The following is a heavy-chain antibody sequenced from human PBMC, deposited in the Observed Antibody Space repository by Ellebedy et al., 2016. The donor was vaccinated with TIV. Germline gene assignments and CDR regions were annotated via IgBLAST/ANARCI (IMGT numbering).Heavy chain of an antibody. Sequence: ASVKVSCKASGFTFTSSAMQWVRQARGQRLEWIGWIVVGSGNTNYAQKFQERVTITRDMSTSTAYMELSSLRSEDTAVYYCARRECSGGTCYSDGDWYFYLWGRGTLVTVSS. CDR1: GFTFTSSA. V-gene: IGHV1-58*02. CDR3: ARRECSGGTCYSDGDWYFYL. J-gene: IGHJ2*01. CDR2: IVVGSGNT. D-gene: IGHD2-15*01.